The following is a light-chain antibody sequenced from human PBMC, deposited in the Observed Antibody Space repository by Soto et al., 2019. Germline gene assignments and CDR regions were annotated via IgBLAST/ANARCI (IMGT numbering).Light chain of an antibody. J-gene: IGKJ1*01. CDR3: QQYNNWPQT. Sequence: EIVMTQSPATLSVSPGERATLSCRASQSVSSNLAWYQQKPGQAPRLLINGASTRATGIPARFSGTRSGTEFTLTISSLQSEDFAVYYCQQYNNWPQTFGQGTKVEIK. CDR1: QSVSSN. CDR2: GAS. V-gene: IGKV3-15*01.